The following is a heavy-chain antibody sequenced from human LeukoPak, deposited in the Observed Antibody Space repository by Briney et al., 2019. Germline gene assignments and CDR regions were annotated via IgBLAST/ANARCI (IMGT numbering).Heavy chain of an antibody. J-gene: IGHJ4*02. Sequence: GASVKVSCKASGGTFSSFGISWVRQAPGQGLEWMGRIISIIAIANYAQKFQGRVTITADKSTSTAYMELSSLRSEDTAVYYCARAGPLYDYVWGSYRTYFDYWGQGTLVTVSS. V-gene: IGHV1-69*04. CDR2: IISIIAIA. CDR3: ARAGPLYDYVWGSYRTYFDY. CDR1: GGTFSSFG. D-gene: IGHD3-16*02.